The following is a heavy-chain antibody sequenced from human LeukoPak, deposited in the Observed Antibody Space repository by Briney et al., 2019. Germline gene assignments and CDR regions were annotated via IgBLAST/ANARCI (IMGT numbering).Heavy chain of an antibody. D-gene: IGHD3-22*01. CDR2: IKSDGST. CDR3: ARAPSEIGGYYPEYFRH. J-gene: IGHJ1*01. Sequence: WGSLRLPCAASGFTFSTYWMHWVRQAPGKGLVWVSRIKSDGSTNYADSVKGRFTISRDNAKNTVSLQMNSLRPEDTGVYYCARAPSEIGGYYPEYFRHWGQGSLVTVSS. CDR1: GFTFSTYW. V-gene: IGHV3-74*01.